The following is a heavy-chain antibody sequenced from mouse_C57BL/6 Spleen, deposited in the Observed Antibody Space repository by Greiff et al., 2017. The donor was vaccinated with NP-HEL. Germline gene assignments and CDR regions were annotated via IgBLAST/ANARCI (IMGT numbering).Heavy chain of an antibody. V-gene: IGHV1-64*01. CDR3: AREVLGGYFDV. D-gene: IGHD2-14*01. J-gene: IGHJ1*03. CDR1: GYTFTSYW. CDR2: IHPNSGST. Sequence: VQLQQPGAELVKPGASVKLSCKASGYTFTSYWMHWVKQRPGQGLEWIGMIHPNSGSTNYNEKFKSKATLTVDKSSSTAYMQLSSLTSEDSAVYYCAREVLGGYFDVWGTGTTVTVSS.